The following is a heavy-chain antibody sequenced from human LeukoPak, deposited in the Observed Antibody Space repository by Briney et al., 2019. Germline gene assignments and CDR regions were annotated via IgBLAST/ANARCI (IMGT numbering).Heavy chain of an antibody. J-gene: IGHJ4*02. CDR1: GGSISSGDYY. V-gene: IGHV4-61*08. CDR2: IYYSGST. Sequence: PSETLSLTCTVSGGSISSGDYYWSWIRQPPGKGLEWIGYIYYSGSTNYNPSLKSRVTISVDTSKNQFSLKLSSVTAADTAVYYCASTPKPDTMIGEGYYFDYWGQGTLVTVSS. D-gene: IGHD3-22*01. CDR3: ASTPKPDTMIGEGYYFDY.